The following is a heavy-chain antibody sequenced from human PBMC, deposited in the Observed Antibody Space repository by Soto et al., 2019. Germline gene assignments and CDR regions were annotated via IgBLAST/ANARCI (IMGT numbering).Heavy chain of an antibody. CDR3: ARRGGSSSGYYYYAMDV. V-gene: IGHV4-31*03. CDR2: IYSNGDT. Sequence: SEPLSLTCSVSSDSMNSGGYYWSWIRQHPGKGLEWIGYIYSNGDTYYNPSLKSRVTISVDTSKNQFSLNLTSVTAADTAVYYCARRGGSSSGYYYYAMDVWGQGTTVTVSS. J-gene: IGHJ6*02. CDR1: SDSMNSGGYY. D-gene: IGHD6-6*01.